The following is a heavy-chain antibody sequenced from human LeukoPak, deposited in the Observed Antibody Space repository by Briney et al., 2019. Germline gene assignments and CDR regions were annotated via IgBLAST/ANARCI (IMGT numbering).Heavy chain of an antibody. Sequence: SETLSLTCAVSGVAFSNYYWSWVRQSPRKGLEWFGEINHSGYTNYNPSLKSRVTMSIDTSKNQFSLMLTSVTDADTAVYYCTRAVAGHPDWGQGTLVTVSS. J-gene: IGHJ4*02. V-gene: IGHV4-34*01. CDR3: TRAVAGHPD. D-gene: IGHD6-19*01. CDR2: INHSGYT. CDR1: GVAFSNYY.